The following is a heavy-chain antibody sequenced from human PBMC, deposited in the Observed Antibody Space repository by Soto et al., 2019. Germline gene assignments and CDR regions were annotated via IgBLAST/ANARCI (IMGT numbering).Heavy chain of an antibody. J-gene: IGHJ3*02. CDR3: ARAEGDYDSSGYFDAFDI. V-gene: IGHV4-30-4*01. CDR1: GGSISSGDYY. CDR2: IYYSGST. D-gene: IGHD3-22*01. Sequence: PSETLSLTCTVSGGSISSGDYYWSWIRQPPGKGLEWIGYIYYSGSTYYNPSLKSRVTISVDTSKNQFSLKLSSVTAADTAVYYCARAEGDYDSSGYFDAFDIWGQGTMVTVS.